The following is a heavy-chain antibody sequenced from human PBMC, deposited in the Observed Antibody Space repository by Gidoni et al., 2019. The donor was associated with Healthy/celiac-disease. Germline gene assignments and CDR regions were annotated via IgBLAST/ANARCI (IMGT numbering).Heavy chain of an antibody. J-gene: IGHJ6*02. CDR2: ISSSSSYI. CDR3: ARDILDPVAYYYYGMDV. D-gene: IGHD1-1*01. CDR1: GFTFSSYS. Sequence: EVQLVESGGGLVKPGGSLSLSCAASGFTFSSYSMNWVRQAPGKGLEWVSSISSSSSYIYYADSVKGRFTISRDNAKNSLYLQMNSLRAEDTAVYYCARDILDPVAYYYYGMDVWGQGTTVTVSS. V-gene: IGHV3-21*01.